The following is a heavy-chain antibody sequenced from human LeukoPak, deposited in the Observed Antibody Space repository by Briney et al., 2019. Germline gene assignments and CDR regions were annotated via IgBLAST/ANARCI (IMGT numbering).Heavy chain of an antibody. V-gene: IGHV4-34*01. D-gene: IGHD3-10*01. CDR3: ARRSGLGELGWFDP. J-gene: IGHJ5*02. CDR1: GGSFSGYY. Sequence: PSETLSLTCAVYGGSFSGYYWSWIRQPPGKGLEWIGEINHSGSTNYNPSLKSRVTISVDTSKNQFSLKLSSVTAADTAVYYCARRSGLGELGWFDPWGQGTLVTVSS. CDR2: INHSGST.